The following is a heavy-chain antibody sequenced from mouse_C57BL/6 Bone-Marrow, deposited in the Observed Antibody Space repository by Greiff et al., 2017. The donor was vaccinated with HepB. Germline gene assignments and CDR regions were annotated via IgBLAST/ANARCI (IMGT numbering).Heavy chain of an antibody. Sequence: QVHVKQSGPGLVQPSQSLSITCTVSGFSLTSYGVHWVRQSPGKGLEWLGVIWSGGSTDYNAAFISRLSISKDNSKSQVFFKMNSLQADDTAIYYCARPLYGSSPHYYAMDYWGQGTSVTVSS. D-gene: IGHD1-1*01. CDR1: GFSLTSYG. J-gene: IGHJ4*01. CDR3: ARPLYGSSPHYYAMDY. V-gene: IGHV2-2*01. CDR2: IWSGGST.